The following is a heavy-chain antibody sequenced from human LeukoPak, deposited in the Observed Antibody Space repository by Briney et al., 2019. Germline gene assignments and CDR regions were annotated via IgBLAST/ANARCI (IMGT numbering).Heavy chain of an antibody. V-gene: IGHV1-46*01. CDR3: AREGPDYYYDSSGCPEI. D-gene: IGHD3-22*01. Sequence: ASVNVSCKASGYTFTSYYMHWVRQAPGQGLEWMGIINPSGGSTSYAQKFQGRVTMTRDTSTSTVYMELSSLRSEDTAVYYCAREGPDYYYDSSGCPEIWGQGTLVTVSS. CDR1: GYTFTSYY. CDR2: INPSGGST. J-gene: IGHJ4*02.